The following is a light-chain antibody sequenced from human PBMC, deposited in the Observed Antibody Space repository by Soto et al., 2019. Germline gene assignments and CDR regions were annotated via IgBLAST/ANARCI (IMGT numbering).Light chain of an antibody. J-gene: IGKJ4*01. V-gene: IGKV1-39*01. CDR2: AAS. CDR1: QSISRY. Sequence: DIQMTQSPSSLSASVGDRVTITCRASQSISRYLNWYQQKPGKAPKLLISAASSLESGVPSRFSGSGSGTEFTLTISILQPEDFGTYYCQHPYRTPFFGGGTTVEIK. CDR3: QHPYRTPF.